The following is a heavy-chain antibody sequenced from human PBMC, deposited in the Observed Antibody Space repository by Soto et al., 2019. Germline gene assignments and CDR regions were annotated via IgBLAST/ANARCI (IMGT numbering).Heavy chain of an antibody. D-gene: IGHD3-3*01. CDR2: ISSSGTVI. CDR1: GFSFDTYE. J-gene: IGHJ6*02. Sequence: PGGSLRLSCTGSGFSFDTYEMNWVRQAPGKGLEWVAYISSSGTVIFYGDSVKGRFTVSRDNSRNSLYLQMNSLRDEDTAVYYCARDPYDFWSGYFGHYYYGMEVWGQGTTVTVS. CDR3: ARDPYDFWSGYFGHYYYGMEV. V-gene: IGHV3-48*03.